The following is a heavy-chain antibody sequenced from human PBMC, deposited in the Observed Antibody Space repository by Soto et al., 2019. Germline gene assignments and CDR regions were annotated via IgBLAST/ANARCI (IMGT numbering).Heavy chain of an antibody. CDR1: GGTFSNYY. D-gene: IGHD1-20*01. CDR3: ARGYSTGYFDY. Sequence: QVQLVQSGAEVKKPVSSMKVSCKTSGGTFSNYYISWVRQAPGQGLEWMGDIIPMFDTPKYAQKFQGRVTITADESTSAAYMELSSLRAEDTAVYYCARGYSTGYFDYWGQGTLITVSS. CDR2: IIPMFDTP. V-gene: IGHV1-69*01. J-gene: IGHJ4*02.